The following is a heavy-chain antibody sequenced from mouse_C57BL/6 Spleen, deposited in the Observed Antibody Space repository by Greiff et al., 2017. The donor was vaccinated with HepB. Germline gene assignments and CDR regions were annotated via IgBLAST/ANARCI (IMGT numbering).Heavy chain of an antibody. Sequence: QVQLQQSGAELVRPGASVKLSCKASGYTFTDYYINWVKQRPGQGLEWIARIYPGSGNTYYNEKFKGKATLTAEKSSSTAYMQLSSLTSEDSAVYFWATNYYYGSSYLFAYWGQGTLVTVSA. CDR3: ATNYYYGSSYLFAY. CDR1: GYTFTDYY. V-gene: IGHV1-76*01. D-gene: IGHD1-1*01. CDR2: IYPGSGNT. J-gene: IGHJ3*01.